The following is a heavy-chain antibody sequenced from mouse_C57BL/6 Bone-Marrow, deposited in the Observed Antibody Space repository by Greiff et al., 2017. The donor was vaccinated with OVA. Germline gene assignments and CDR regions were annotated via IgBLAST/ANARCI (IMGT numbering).Heavy chain of an antibody. J-gene: IGHJ4*01. Sequence: EVKLVESGGGLVQSGRSLRLSCATSGFTFSDFYMEWVRQAPGKGLEWIAASRNKANDYTTEYSASVKGRFIVSRDTSQSILYLQMNALRAEDTAIYYCARDPLLRPYAMDYWGQGTSVTVSS. CDR3: ARDPLLRPYAMDY. CDR2: SRNKANDYTT. V-gene: IGHV7-1*01. D-gene: IGHD1-2*01. CDR1: GFTFSDFY.